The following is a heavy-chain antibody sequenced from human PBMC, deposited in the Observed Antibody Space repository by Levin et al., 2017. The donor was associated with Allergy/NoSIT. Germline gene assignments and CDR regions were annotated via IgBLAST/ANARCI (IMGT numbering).Heavy chain of an antibody. CDR3: ARDEVGTFDY. D-gene: IGHD4-23*01. CDR1: GFTFSRYG. V-gene: IGHV3-33*01. CDR2: IWYDGSNR. Sequence: PGGSLRLSCAASGFTFSRYGMHWVRQAPGKGLEWVAVIWYDGSNRYYADSVKGRFTISRDNSKNTVYLQMNSLRAEDTAVYYCARDEVGTFDYWGQGTLVTVSS. J-gene: IGHJ4*02.